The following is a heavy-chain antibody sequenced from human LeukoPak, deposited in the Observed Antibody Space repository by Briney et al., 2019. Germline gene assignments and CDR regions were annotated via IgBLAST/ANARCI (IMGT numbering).Heavy chain of an antibody. J-gene: IGHJ4*02. V-gene: IGHV4-61*01. CDR3: AREITVTRPFDY. CDR1: GGSVSSGSYY. D-gene: IGHD4-17*01. CDR2: IYYSGST. Sequence: SETLSLTCTVSGGSVSSGSYYWSWIRQPPGKGLEWIGYIYYSGSTNYNPSLKSRVTISVDTSKNQFSLKLSSVTAADTAVYYCAREITVTRPFDYWGPGTLVTVSS.